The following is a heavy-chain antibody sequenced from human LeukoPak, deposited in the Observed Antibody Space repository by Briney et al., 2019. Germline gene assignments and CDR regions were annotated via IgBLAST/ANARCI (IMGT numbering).Heavy chain of an antibody. CDR1: GFTFDDYA. J-gene: IGHJ4*02. D-gene: IGHD5-18*01. CDR2: INWNGGST. V-gene: IGHV3-20*04. CDR3: ARGAEVQLWSYYFDY. Sequence: GGSLRLSCAASGFTFDDYAMHWVRQAPGKGLEWVSGINWNGGSTGYADSVKGRFTISRDNAKNSLYLQMNSLRAEDTALYFCARGAEVQLWSYYFDYWGQGTLVTVSS.